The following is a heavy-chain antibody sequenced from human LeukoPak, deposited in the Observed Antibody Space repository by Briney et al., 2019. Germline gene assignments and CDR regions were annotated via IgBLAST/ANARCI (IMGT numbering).Heavy chain of an antibody. V-gene: IGHV4-61*02. J-gene: IGHJ3*02. CDR1: GGSISSGSYY. Sequence: SQTLSLTCTVSGGSISSGSYYWSWIRQPAGKGLEWIGRIYTSGSTNYNPSLESRVTISVDTSKNQFSLKLSSVTAADTAVYYCARASSSIAARSAFDIWGQGTMVTVSS. D-gene: IGHD6-6*01. CDR2: IYTSGST. CDR3: ARASSSIAARSAFDI.